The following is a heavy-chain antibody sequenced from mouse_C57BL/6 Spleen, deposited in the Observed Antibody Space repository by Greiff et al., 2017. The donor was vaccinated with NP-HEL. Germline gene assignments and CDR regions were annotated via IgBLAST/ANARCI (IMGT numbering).Heavy chain of an antibody. CDR2: ISSGSSTI. CDR1: GFTFSDYG. J-gene: IGHJ2*01. D-gene: IGHD1-1*01. V-gene: IGHV5-17*01. Sequence: EVKLMESGGGLVKPGGSLKLSCAASGFTFSDYGMHWVRQAPEKGLEWVAYISSGSSTIYYADTVKGRFTISRDNAKNTLFLQMTSLRSEDTAMYYCARSGEKFYYYGSSYAFDYWGQGTTLTVSS. CDR3: ARSGEKFYYYGSSYAFDY.